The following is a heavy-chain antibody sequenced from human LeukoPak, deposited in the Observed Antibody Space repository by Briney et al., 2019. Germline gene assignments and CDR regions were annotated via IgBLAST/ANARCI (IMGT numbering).Heavy chain of an antibody. CDR1: GYSISSGYY. CDR3: ARDPSAVGPPFDY. V-gene: IGHV4-38-2*02. J-gene: IGHJ4*02. CDR2: IYHSGST. Sequence: TPSETLSLTCTVSGYSISSGYYWGWIRQPPGKGLEWIGSIYHSGSTYYNPSLKRRVTISVDTSKNQFSLKLSSVTAADTAVYYCARDPSAVGPPFDYWGQGTLVTVSS. D-gene: IGHD6-13*01.